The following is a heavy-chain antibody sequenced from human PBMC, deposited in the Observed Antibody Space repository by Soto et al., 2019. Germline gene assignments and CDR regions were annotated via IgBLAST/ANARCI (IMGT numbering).Heavy chain of an antibody. Sequence: ASVKVSCKASGYTFTSYDINWVRQASGQGLEWMGRMSPNSGNTGYAQKFQGRVTMTRDTSISTAYMELRSLRSEDTAVYYCAIGGAWFGEDYWGQGTLVTVSS. CDR3: AIGGAWFGEDY. CDR2: MSPNSGNT. J-gene: IGHJ4*02. CDR1: GYTFTSYD. V-gene: IGHV1-8*01. D-gene: IGHD3-10*01.